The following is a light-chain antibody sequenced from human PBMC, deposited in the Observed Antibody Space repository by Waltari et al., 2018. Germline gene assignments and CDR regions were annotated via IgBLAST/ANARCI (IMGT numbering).Light chain of an antibody. CDR2: GAS. V-gene: IGKV3-15*01. Sequence: IVTTQSPSTLSVSPGDRATLLCRASQSVSGYVAGYQKKAGQTPRLLIYGASTRAAGVPARFSGSGSGTEFTLTISSLQSEDFAVYYCQQYNQWPPLTFGGGTKVEIK. J-gene: IGKJ4*01. CDR1: QSVSGY. CDR3: QQYNQWPPLT.